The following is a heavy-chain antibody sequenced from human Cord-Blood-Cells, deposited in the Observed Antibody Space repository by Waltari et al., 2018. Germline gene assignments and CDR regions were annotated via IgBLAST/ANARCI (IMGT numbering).Heavy chain of an antibody. V-gene: IGHV1-2*02. J-gene: IGHJ4*02. D-gene: IGHD7-27*01. CDR2: INPNSGGT. CDR1: GYTFTGSY. CDR3: ARLSLKTGDWVGNRGY. Sequence: QVQLAQSGAEAKKPGASVKVSCKASGYTFTGSYMPWGRQAPGQGLEWMGWINPNSGGTNYAQKFQGRVTMTRDTSISTAYMELSRLRSDDTAVYYCARLSLKTGDWVGNRGYWGQGTLVTVSS.